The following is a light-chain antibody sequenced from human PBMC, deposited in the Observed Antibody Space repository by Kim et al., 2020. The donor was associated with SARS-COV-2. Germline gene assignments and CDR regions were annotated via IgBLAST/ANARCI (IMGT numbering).Light chain of an antibody. CDR1: QTVGSNS. CDR2: GAS. Sequence: EIVLTQSPGTLSLSPGERATLSCRASQTVGSNSLTWFQQRPGQAPRLLIYGASNRATGIPDRFSGSGSGTDFTLTISRLEPEDFAMYYCQQYGSSPYTFGQGTKLEI. V-gene: IGKV3-20*01. CDR3: QQYGSSPYT. J-gene: IGKJ2*01.